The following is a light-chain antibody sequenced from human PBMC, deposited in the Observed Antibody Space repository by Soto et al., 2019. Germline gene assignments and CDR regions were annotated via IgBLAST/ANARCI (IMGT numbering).Light chain of an antibody. CDR1: QSVSSSY. V-gene: IGKV3-20*01. CDR2: GAS. J-gene: IGKJ2*01. Sequence: EIVLTQSPGTLSLSPGERATLSCRASQSVSSSYLAWYQQKPGQAPVLLIYGASTRATGIPDRFSGSGSGTDFTLTISRLEPEDFAVYYWQQYGSSPYTFGQGTNLEIK. CDR3: QQYGSSPYT.